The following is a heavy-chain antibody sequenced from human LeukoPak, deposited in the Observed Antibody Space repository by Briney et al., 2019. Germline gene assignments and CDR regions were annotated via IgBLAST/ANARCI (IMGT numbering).Heavy chain of an antibody. CDR2: ISWNSGSI. D-gene: IGHD3-9*01. Sequence: GGSLRLSCAASGFTFDNYAVHWVRQAPGKGLEWVSAISWNSGSIDYADSVKGRFTISRDNAKNSLYLQMNSLRAEDTAVYYCARDAPYYDILTGYYTAAEYFQHWGQGTLVTVSS. CDR1: GFTFDNYA. J-gene: IGHJ1*01. CDR3: ARDAPYYDILTGYYTAAEYFQH. V-gene: IGHV3-9*01.